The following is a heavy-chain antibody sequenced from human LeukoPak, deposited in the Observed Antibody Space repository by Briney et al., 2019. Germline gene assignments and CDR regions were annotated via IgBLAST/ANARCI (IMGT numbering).Heavy chain of an antibody. J-gene: IGHJ3*02. Sequence: SETLSLACTVSGGSISSYYWSWIRQPAGKGLEWIGRIYTSGSTNYNPSLKSRVTMSVDTSKNQFSLRLSSVTAADTAVYYCARDDFDYNDLVSVIHIWGQGTMVTVSS. V-gene: IGHV4-4*07. CDR1: GGSISSYY. CDR3: ARDDFDYNDLVSVIHI. D-gene: IGHD3-3*01. CDR2: IYTSGST.